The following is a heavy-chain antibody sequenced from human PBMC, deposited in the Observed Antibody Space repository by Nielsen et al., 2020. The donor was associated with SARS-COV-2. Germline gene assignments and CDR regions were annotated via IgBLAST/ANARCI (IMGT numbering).Heavy chain of an antibody. Sequence: ASVKVSCKASGYTFTSYDINWVRQATGQGLEWMGWMNPNSGNTGYAQKFQGRVTMTRNTSISTAYMELSGLRSEDTAVYYCARRGDYDILTGYHFDYWGQGTLVTVSS. V-gene: IGHV1-8*01. CDR3: ARRGDYDILTGYHFDY. CDR2: MNPNSGNT. J-gene: IGHJ4*02. CDR1: GYTFTSYD. D-gene: IGHD3-9*01.